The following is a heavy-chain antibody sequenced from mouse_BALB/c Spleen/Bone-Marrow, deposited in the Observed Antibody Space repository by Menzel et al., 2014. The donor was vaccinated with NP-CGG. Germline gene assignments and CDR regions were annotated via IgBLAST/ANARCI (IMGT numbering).Heavy chain of an antibody. V-gene: IGHV1S81*02. J-gene: IGHJ3*01. Sequence: QVQLNDSGAELVRPGASVKLSCKASGYTFTSYYMYWVKQRPGQGLEWIGGINPSNGGTNFNEKFKSKATLTVDKSSSTAYMQLSSLTSEDSAVYYCTRGLRARFAYWGQGTLVTVSA. CDR2: INPSNGGT. D-gene: IGHD3-1*01. CDR3: TRGLRARFAY. CDR1: GYTFTSYY.